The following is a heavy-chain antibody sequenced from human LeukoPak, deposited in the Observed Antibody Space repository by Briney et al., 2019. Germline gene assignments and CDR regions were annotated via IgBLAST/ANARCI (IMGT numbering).Heavy chain of an antibody. CDR1: GYSFTSYW. D-gene: IGHD3-3*01. CDR2: IYPGDSDT. V-gene: IGHV5-51*01. Sequence: GESLKISCKGSGYSFTSYWIGWVRQMPGKGLEWMGIIYPGDSDTRYSPSFQGQVTISADKSISTAYLQWSSLKASDTAMYYCARLTPHLEWFYYFDYWGQGTLVPVSS. CDR3: ARLTPHLEWFYYFDY. J-gene: IGHJ4*02.